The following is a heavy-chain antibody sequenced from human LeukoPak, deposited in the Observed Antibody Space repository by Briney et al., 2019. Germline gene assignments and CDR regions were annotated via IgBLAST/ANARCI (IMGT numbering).Heavy chain of an antibody. J-gene: IGHJ4*02. V-gene: IGHV1-2*02. CDR1: GYSFTDKY. D-gene: IGHD5-24*01. CDR2: INPNSGGT. CDR3: AREPKQMAPSDY. Sequence: ASVKVSCKASGYSFTDKYMHWVRQAPGQGLEWMGWINPNSGGTNYAQKFQGRVTMTTDTSTSTAYMELRSLRSDDTAVYYCAREPKQMAPSDYWGQGTLVTVSS.